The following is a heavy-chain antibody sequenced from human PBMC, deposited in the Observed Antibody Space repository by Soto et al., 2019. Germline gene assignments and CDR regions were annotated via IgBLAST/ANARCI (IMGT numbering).Heavy chain of an antibody. D-gene: IGHD4-17*01. CDR1: GYTFTIYW. Sequence: PGESLKISCKGSGYTFTIYWIAWVRQMPGKGLEWMGIIYPSDSDTRYSPSFQGQVTISADKSISTAYLQWSSLKASDTAMYYCARHDGDYKLLVDYWGQGTLVTVSS. J-gene: IGHJ4*02. CDR2: IYPSDSDT. V-gene: IGHV5-51*01. CDR3: ARHDGDYKLLVDY.